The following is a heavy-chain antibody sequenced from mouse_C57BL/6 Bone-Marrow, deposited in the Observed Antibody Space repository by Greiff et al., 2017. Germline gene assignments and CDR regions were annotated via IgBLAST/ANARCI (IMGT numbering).Heavy chain of an antibody. CDR1: GFNIKDDY. CDR3: TTVITTVVAFDY. CDR2: FDPETGDT. D-gene: IGHD1-1*01. V-gene: IGHV14-4*01. Sequence: VQLQQSGAELVRPGASVKLSCTASGFNIKDDYMHWVKQRPEQGLEWIGWFDPETGDTEYASKFQGKATIPADTSSHTAYLQLSSLTSEDTAVYYCTTVITTVVAFDYWGQGTTLTVSS. J-gene: IGHJ2*01.